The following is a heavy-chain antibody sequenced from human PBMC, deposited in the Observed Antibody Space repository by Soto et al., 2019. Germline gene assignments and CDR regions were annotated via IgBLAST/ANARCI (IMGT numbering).Heavy chain of an antibody. CDR1: GGSISSGDYY. V-gene: IGHV4-30-4*01. J-gene: IGHJ4*02. CDR2: IYYSGST. D-gene: IGHD6-19*01. CDR3: ASEDRYSSGWTDY. Sequence: PSATLSLTCTVSGGSISSGDYYWSWIRQPPGKGLEWIGYIYYSGSTYYNPSLKSRVTISVDTSKNQFSLKLSSVTAADTAAYYCASEDRYSSGWTDYWGQGTLVTVSS.